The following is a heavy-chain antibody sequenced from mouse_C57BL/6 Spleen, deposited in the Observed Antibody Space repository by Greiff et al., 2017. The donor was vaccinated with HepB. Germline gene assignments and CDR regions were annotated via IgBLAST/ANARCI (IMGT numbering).Heavy chain of an antibody. J-gene: IGHJ1*03. V-gene: IGHV1-80*01. Sequence: QVQLQQSGAELVKPGASVKISCKASGYAFSSYWMNWVKQRPGKGLEWIGQIYPGDGDTNYNGKFKGKATLTADKSSSTAYMQLSSLTSEDSAVYFCARSPYYYGSGDFDVWGTGTTVTVSS. D-gene: IGHD1-1*01. CDR1: GYAFSSYW. CDR3: ARSPYYYGSGDFDV. CDR2: IYPGDGDT.